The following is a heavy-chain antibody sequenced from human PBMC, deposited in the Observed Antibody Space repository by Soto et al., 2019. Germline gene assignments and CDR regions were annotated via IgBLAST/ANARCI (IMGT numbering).Heavy chain of an antibody. CDR2: ISSSSSYI. V-gene: IGHV3-21*01. CDR1: GFTFSSYS. J-gene: IGHJ4*02. Sequence: GGSLRLSCAASGFTFSSYSMNWVRQAPGKGLEWVSSISSSSSYIYYADSVKGRFTISRDNAKNSLYLQMNSLRAEDTAVYYCATADPFRYYYDNPLDYWGQGTLVTVSS. D-gene: IGHD3-22*01. CDR3: ATADPFRYYYDNPLDY.